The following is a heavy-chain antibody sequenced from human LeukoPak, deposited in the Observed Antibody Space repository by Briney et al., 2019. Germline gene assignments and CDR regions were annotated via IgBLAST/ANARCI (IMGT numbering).Heavy chain of an antibody. J-gene: IGHJ5*02. CDR1: GGSFSGYY. CDR2: INHSGST. Sequence: SETLSLTCAVYGGSFSGYYWSWIRQPPGKGLEWIGEINHSGSTNYNPSLKSRVTISVDTSKNQFSLKLSSVTAADTAVYYCARGAVVVPAARAAGFDPRGQGTLVTVSS. CDR3: ARGAVVVPAARAAGFDP. D-gene: IGHD2-2*01. V-gene: IGHV4-34*01.